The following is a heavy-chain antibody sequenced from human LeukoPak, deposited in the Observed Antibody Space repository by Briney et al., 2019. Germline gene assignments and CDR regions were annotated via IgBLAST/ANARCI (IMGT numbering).Heavy chain of an antibody. CDR3: ARGNTAMITAANEVDF. V-gene: IGHV1-69*05. Sequence: SVKVSCKASGGTFSSYAISWVRQAPGQGLEWMGRMIPIFGTANYAQKFQGRVTITTDESTSTAYMELSSLRSEDTAVYYCARGNTAMITAANEVDFWGQGTLVTVSS. CDR1: GGTFSSYA. D-gene: IGHD5-18*01. J-gene: IGHJ4*02. CDR2: MIPIFGTA.